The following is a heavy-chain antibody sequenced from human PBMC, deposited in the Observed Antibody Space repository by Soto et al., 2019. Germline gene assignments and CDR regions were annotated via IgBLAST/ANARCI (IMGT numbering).Heavy chain of an antibody. D-gene: IGHD3-3*01. Sequence: GGSLRLSCAASGFTFSSYSMNWVRQAPGKGLEWVSSISSSSSYIYYADSVKGRFTISRDNAKNSLYLQMNSLRAEDTAVYYCARDGGTYYDFWSGYQENWFDPWGQGTLVTVSS. V-gene: IGHV3-21*01. CDR2: ISSSSSYI. J-gene: IGHJ5*02. CDR3: ARDGGTYYDFWSGYQENWFDP. CDR1: GFTFSSYS.